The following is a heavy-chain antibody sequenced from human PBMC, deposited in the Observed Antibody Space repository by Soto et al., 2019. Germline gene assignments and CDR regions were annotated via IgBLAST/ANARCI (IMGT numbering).Heavy chain of an antibody. D-gene: IGHD3-22*01. CDR3: ARAIGPTLFDY. CDR1: GFTFSSYD. CDR2: IGTAGDT. V-gene: IGHV3-13*04. J-gene: IGHJ4*02. Sequence: GGSLRLSCSAPGFTFSSYDMHWVRQGPGKGLEWVSAIGTAGDTNYAGSVKGRFTISRENAKNSLYLQMNSLRAGDTAIYFCARAIGPTLFDYWGQGPLVPVSS.